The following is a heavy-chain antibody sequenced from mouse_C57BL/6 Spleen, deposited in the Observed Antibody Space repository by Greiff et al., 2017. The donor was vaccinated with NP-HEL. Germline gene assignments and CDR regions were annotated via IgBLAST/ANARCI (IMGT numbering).Heavy chain of an antibody. CDR3: ARETGTDWYFDV. CDR1: GFTFSSYA. D-gene: IGHD4-1*01. CDR2: ISDGGSYT. J-gene: IGHJ1*03. V-gene: IGHV5-4*01. Sequence: DVKLVESGGGLVKPGGSLKLSCAASGFTFSSYAMSWVRQTPEKRLEWVATISDGGSYTYYPDNVKGRFTISRDNAKNNLYLQMSHLKSEDTAMYYCARETGTDWYFDVWGTGTTVTVSS.